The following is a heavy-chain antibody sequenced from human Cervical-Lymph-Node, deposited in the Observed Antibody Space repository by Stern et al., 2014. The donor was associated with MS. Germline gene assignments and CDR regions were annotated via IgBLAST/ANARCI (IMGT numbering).Heavy chain of an antibody. CDR1: GFSLSTSGVG. V-gene: IGHV2-5*02. CDR2: IYWDDDK. D-gene: IGHD2-2*01. CDR3: AHRRGAYCSSTSCYAFDY. Sequence: QVTLKESGPTLVKPTQTLTLTCTFSGFSLSTSGVGVGWIRQPPGKALEWLALIYWDDDKRYSTSQKSRLTITKDTSKNQVVLTMTNMDPVDTATYSCAHRRGAYCSSTSCYAFDYWGQGTLVTVSS. J-gene: IGHJ4*02.